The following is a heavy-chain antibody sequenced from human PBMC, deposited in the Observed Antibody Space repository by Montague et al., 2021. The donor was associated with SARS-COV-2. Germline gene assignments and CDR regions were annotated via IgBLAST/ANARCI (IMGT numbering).Heavy chain of an antibody. D-gene: IGHD2/OR15-2a*01. V-gene: IGHV3-30-3*01. CDR3: ARVLGGYYGMDV. Sequence: SLRLSCAASGFTFSSYAMHWVRQAPGKGLEWVAVISYDGSNKYYADSVKGRFTISRDNSKNTLYLQMNRLRAEDTAVYYCARVLGGYYGMDVWGQGTTVTVSS. CDR2: ISYDGSNK. CDR1: GFTFSSYA. J-gene: IGHJ6*02.